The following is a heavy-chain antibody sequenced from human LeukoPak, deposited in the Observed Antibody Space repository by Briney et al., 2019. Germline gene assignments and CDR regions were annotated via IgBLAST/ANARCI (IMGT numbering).Heavy chain of an antibody. J-gene: IGHJ4*02. CDR3: ARVPMTVVVPAAIYFDY. D-gene: IGHD2-2*01. CDR2: IKQDGSEK. V-gene: IGHV3-7*01. CDR1: GFTFSSYW. Sequence: GGSLRLSCAASGFTFSSYWMSWVRQAPGKGLEWVADIKQDGSEKYYVDSVKGRFTISRDNAKNSLYLQMNSLRAEDTAVYYCARVPMTVVVPAAIYFDYWGQGTLVTVSS.